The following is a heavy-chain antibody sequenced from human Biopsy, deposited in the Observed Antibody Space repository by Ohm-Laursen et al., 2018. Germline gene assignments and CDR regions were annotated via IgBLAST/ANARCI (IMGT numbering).Heavy chain of an antibody. CDR3: ARGLSSGWYGYFDV. CDR2: IWYDGTNE. V-gene: IGHV3-33*04. CDR1: GFTFGHYA. J-gene: IGHJ2*01. Sequence: SLRLSCTASGFTFGHYAMHWVRQAPGKGLEWISLIWYDGTNEDYADSVKGRFTVSRDNSKNTLYLQINTLTLEDTAFYYCARGLSSGWYGYFDVWGRGTLVTVSS. D-gene: IGHD6-19*01.